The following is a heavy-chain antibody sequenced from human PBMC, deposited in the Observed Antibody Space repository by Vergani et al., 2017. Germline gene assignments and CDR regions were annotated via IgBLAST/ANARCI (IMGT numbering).Heavy chain of an antibody. CDR3: ARELIENDTYGPSGY. Sequence: QVQLVQSGAEVKKPGASVKVSCKASGYTFSTYGISWVRQAPGQGLEWMGWISAYNGNTNYPEKFQGRLTMTTDTSTRTAYMELRSLRSDDTAGYYCARELIENDTYGPSGYRGPGHLVTGSS. D-gene: IGHD6-25*01. J-gene: IGHJ1*01. CDR2: ISAYNGNT. CDR1: GYTFSTYG. V-gene: IGHV1-18*01.